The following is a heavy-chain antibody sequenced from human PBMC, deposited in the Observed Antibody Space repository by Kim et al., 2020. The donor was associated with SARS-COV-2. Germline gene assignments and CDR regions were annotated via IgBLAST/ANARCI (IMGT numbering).Heavy chain of an antibody. CDR2: ISSSSSYI. CDR3: ARDSLYDYVWGSYRTITYYYGMDV. V-gene: IGHV3-21*01. D-gene: IGHD3-16*02. CDR1: GFTFSSYS. J-gene: IGHJ6*02. Sequence: GGSLRLSCAASGFTFSSYSMNWVRQAPGKGLEWVSSISSSSSYIYYADSVKGRFTISRDNAKNSLYLQMNSLRAEDTAVYYCARDSLYDYVWGSYRTITYYYGMDVWGQGTTVTVSS.